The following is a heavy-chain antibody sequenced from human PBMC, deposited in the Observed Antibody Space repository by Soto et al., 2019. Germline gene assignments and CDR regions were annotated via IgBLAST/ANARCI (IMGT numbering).Heavy chain of an antibody. V-gene: IGHV4-31*03. CDR2: IYYSGST. CDR3: ARRRGTGTYPHDSPP. J-gene: IGHJ1*01. CDR1: GGSISSGGYY. Sequence: QVQLQESGPGLVKPSQTLSLTCTASGGSISSGGYYWSWMRQHPGKGLEWIGYIYYSGSTYYNPSTKSRVTISVDTSTTQFSLQLSSVTAADTAVYYCARRRGTGTYPHDSPPWGQGTLVTVSS. D-gene: IGHD1-26*01.